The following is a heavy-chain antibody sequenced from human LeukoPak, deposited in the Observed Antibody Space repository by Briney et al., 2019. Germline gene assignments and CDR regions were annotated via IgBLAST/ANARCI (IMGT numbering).Heavy chain of an antibody. Sequence: GGSLRLSCAASEFTFDNFDMSWVRQAPGKGLEWVSVITGSGGSTEYADSVKGRFIISRDNSKNTLYLQMNSLRAEDTAVYYCARDSTSGWSLGTFDIWGQGTMITVSS. V-gene: IGHV3-23*01. CDR1: EFTFDNFD. J-gene: IGHJ3*02. CDR3: ARDSTSGWSLGTFDI. D-gene: IGHD6-19*01. CDR2: ITGSGGST.